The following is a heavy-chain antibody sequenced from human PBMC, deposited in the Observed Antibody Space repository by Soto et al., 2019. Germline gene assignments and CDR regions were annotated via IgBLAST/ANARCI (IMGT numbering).Heavy chain of an antibody. Sequence: TSETLSLTCAVYGGSFSGYYWSWIRQPPGKGLEWIGEINHSGSTNYNPSLKSRVTISVDTSKNQFSLKLSSVTAADTAVYYCARPRGPVVVTATPRHNAFDIWGQGTMVTV. CDR1: GGSFSGYY. CDR3: ARPRGPVVVTATPRHNAFDI. D-gene: IGHD2-21*02. CDR2: INHSGST. J-gene: IGHJ3*02. V-gene: IGHV4-34*01.